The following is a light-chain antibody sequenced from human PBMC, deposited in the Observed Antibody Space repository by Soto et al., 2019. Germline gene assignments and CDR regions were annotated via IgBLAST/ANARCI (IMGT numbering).Light chain of an antibody. V-gene: IGKV1-12*01. J-gene: IGKJ1*01. CDR3: LQTSTFPRT. CDR2: GAS. Sequence: DIQMTQSPSSVSPSVGDRFTISCRASQDIGNFLAWYQQTPGKAPRLLIHGASSLSREIPSRFSGGGTGTHFTLTISGLQPADLATYFCLQTSTFPRTFGQGTKV. CDR1: QDIGNF.